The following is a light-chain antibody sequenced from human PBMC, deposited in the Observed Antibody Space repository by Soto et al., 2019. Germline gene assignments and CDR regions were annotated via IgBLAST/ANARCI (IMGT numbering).Light chain of an antibody. Sequence: EFVLTQSPGTLSLSPGERATLSCRASQTVRNNYLAWYQQKPGQAPRLLIYDASSRATGIPDRFSGSGSGTDFTLTISRLEPADFAVYYCQQYGSSSLTFGGGTKVDIK. CDR2: DAS. CDR1: QTVRNNY. CDR3: QQYGSSSLT. J-gene: IGKJ4*01. V-gene: IGKV3-20*01.